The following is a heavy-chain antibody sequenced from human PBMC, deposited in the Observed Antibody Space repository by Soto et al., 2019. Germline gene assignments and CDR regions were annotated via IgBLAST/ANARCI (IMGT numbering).Heavy chain of an antibody. Sequence: QVQLQQWGAGLLKPSETLSLTCAVYGGSFSGYYWSWIRQPPGKGLEWIGEINHSGRTNYNPSLKSRVTISVDTSKNQFSLKLSSVTAADTPVFYCARVRTVTATFYYYYGMDVWGQGTTVTVSS. CDR1: GGSFSGYY. CDR3: ARVRTVTATFYYYYGMDV. V-gene: IGHV4-34*01. D-gene: IGHD2-21*02. J-gene: IGHJ6*02. CDR2: INHSGRT.